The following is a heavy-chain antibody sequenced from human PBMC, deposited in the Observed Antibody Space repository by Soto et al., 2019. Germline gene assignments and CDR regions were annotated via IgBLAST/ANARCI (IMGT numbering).Heavy chain of an antibody. CDR2: IYYSGST. CDR1: GGSISSYY. Sequence: SETLSLTCTVSGGSISSYYWSWIRQPPGKGLEWIGYIYYSGSTNYNPSLKSRVTISVDTSKNQFSLKLSSVTAADTAVYYCARAESLGYCSSTSCPAYMDVWGKGTTVTSP. J-gene: IGHJ6*03. CDR3: ARAESLGYCSSTSCPAYMDV. D-gene: IGHD2-2*01. V-gene: IGHV4-59*08.